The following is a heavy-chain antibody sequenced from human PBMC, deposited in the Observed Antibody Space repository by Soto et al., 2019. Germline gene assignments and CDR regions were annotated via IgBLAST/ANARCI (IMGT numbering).Heavy chain of an antibody. CDR1: GFTFRSYG. V-gene: IGHV3-33*01. CDR2: IWYDGTKK. D-gene: IGHD5-18*01. Sequence: QVQLVESGGGVVQPGRSLRLSCAASGFTFRSYGMHWVRQAPGKGLEWVAGIWYDGTKKYYTVSVKGRFTISRDNSKNKLDLQLNRLRAYDTADYSWAREQRSSVGDTRENVEDWEQGTTVTV. CDR3: AREQRSSVGDTRENVED. J-gene: IGHJ6*01.